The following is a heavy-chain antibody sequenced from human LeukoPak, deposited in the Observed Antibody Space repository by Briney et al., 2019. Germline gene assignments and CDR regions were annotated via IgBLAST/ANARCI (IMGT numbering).Heavy chain of an antibody. Sequence: GASVKVSCEASGYTFTSYYMHWVRQAPGQGLEWMGIINPSGGSTSYAQKFQGRVTMTRDMSTSTAYMELSSLRSEDTAVYYCARTPGPGSITMVRGVYFDYWGQGTLVTVSS. CDR3: ARTPGPGSITMVRGVYFDY. V-gene: IGHV1-46*01. CDR2: INPSGGST. CDR1: GYTFTSYY. J-gene: IGHJ4*02. D-gene: IGHD3-10*01.